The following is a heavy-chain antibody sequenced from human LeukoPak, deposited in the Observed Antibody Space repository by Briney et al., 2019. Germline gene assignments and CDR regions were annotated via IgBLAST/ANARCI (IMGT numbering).Heavy chain of an antibody. V-gene: IGHV3-7*01. J-gene: IGHJ5*02. CDR1: GFTFSSYW. CDR2: IKQDGSEK. D-gene: IGHD6-13*01. Sequence: GGSLRLSCAASGFTFSSYWMSWVRQAPGKGLEWVANIKQDGSEKYYVDSVKGRFTISRDNAKNSLYLQMNSLRAEDTAVYYCARDWQIAAASDWFDPWGQGTLVTVSS. CDR3: ARDWQIAAASDWFDP.